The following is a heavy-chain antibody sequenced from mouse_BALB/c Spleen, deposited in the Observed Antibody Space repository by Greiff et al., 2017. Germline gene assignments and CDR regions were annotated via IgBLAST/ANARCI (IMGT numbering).Heavy chain of an antibody. J-gene: IGHJ3*01. D-gene: IGHD2-14*01. CDR1: GYSITSGY. Sequence: EVKVEESGPSLVKPSQTLSLTCSVTGYSITSGYWNWIRKFPGNKLEYMGYISYSGSTYYNPSLKSRISITRDTSKNQYYLQLNAVTTEDTATYYCARYRYDAFAYWGQGTLVTVSA. CDR2: ISYSGST. CDR3: ARYRYDAFAY. V-gene: IGHV3-8*02.